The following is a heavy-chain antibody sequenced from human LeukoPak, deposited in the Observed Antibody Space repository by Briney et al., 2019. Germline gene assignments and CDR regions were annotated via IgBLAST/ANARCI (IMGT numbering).Heavy chain of an antibody. CDR1: GYTFTGYY. V-gene: IGHV1-2*02. CDR2: INPNSGGT. D-gene: IGHD1-1*01. Sequence: GASVKVSCKAPGYTFTGYYMHWVRQAPGQGLEWMGWINPNSGGTDYAQKLQSRVTMTRDTSTSTAYMELSRLRSDDTAVYYCARDRRFTTGTLYYYYGMDVWGQGTTVTVSS. J-gene: IGHJ6*02. CDR3: ARDRRFTTGTLYYYYGMDV.